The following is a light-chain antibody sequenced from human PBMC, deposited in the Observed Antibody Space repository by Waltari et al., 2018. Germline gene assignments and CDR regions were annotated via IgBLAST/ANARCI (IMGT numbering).Light chain of an antibody. CDR1: QSLLHSDGRAR. J-gene: IGKJ1*01. V-gene: IGKV2D-29*02. CDR2: EVS. Sequence: IVMTQAPLSLSVTPGQPASMSCKSSQSLLHSDGRARLYWYVQKPGRSPQLLIHEVSNRFSRVTDRFSGSGSGTDFTLKISRVEAEDVGVYFCMQNIQLPTFGQGTKVEIE. CDR3: MQNIQLPT.